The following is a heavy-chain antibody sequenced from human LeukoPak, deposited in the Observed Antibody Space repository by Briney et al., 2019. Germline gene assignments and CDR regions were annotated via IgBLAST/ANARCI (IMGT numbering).Heavy chain of an antibody. V-gene: IGHV4-30-4*08. J-gene: IGHJ3*02. CDR3: ASIPRGVVWIAPDI. D-gene: IGHD2-2*02. CDR1: GGSFSGYY. Sequence: SETLSLTCAVYGGSFSGYYWSWIRQPPGKGLEWIGYIDYSGSTYYNPSLKSRVTVSVDTSKNQLSLKLSSVTAADTAVYYCASIPRGVVWIAPDIGGQGARVPVSS. CDR2: IDYSGST.